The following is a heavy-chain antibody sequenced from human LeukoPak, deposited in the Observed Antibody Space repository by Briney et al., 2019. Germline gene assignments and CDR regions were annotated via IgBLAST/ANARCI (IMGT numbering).Heavy chain of an antibody. V-gene: IGHV4-34*01. CDR2: INHSGST. D-gene: IGHD6-13*01. CDR1: GGSFSGHY. J-gene: IGHJ4*02. CDR3: ASFDAGTRSHDY. Sequence: SETLSLTCAVYGGSFSGHYWSWIRQPPGKGLEWIGEINHSGSTNYNPSLKSRVTISVDTSKNQFSLKLSSVTAADTAVYYCASFDAGTRSHDYWGQGTLVTVSS.